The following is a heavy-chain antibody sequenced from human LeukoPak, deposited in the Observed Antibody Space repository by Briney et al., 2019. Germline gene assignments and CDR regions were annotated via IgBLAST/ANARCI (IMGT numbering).Heavy chain of an antibody. J-gene: IGHJ4*02. CDR3: ARGRGYYYGSGSYYNS. CDR2: INHSGST. Sequence: SETLSLTCAVYGGSFSGYYWSWIRQPPGKGLEWIGEINHSGSTNYNPSLKSRVTISVDTSKNQFSLKLSSVTAADTAVYYCARGRGYYYGSGSYYNSWGQGTLVTVSS. CDR1: GGSFSGYY. D-gene: IGHD3-10*01. V-gene: IGHV4-34*01.